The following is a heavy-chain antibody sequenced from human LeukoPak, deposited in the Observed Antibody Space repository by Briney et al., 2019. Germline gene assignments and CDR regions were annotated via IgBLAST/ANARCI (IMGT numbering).Heavy chain of an antibody. CDR1: GYTFTSYG. V-gene: IGHV1-18*01. Sequence: GASVNVFCKASGYTFTSYGISWVRQAPGQGLEWMGWITAYNDNTYYAQKLQGRDTMTTDTSTSTAYMELRSLRSDDTAVYYCARDLRRGSSSWYVSGGDYWGQGTLVTVSS. CDR2: ITAYNDNT. CDR3: ARDLRRGSSSWYVSGGDY. J-gene: IGHJ4*02. D-gene: IGHD6-13*01.